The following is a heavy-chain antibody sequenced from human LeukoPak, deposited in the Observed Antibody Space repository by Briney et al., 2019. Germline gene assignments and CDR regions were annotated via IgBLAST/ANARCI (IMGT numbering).Heavy chain of an antibody. CDR1: GFSFNSYW. V-gene: IGHV3-7*01. Sequence: PGGSLRLSCAASGFSFNSYWMSWVRQAPGTGLEWVANIRQDGSERYYADSLKGRFTISRDNAKNSLYLQMNSLRAEDTAMYYCARDAGSYGSGSYSLNWFDPWGQGTLVTVSS. J-gene: IGHJ5*02. CDR2: IRQDGSER. D-gene: IGHD3-10*01. CDR3: ARDAGSYGSGSYSLNWFDP.